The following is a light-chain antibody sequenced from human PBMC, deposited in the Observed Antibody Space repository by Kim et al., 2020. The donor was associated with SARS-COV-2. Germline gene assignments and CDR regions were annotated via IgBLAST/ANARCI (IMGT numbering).Light chain of an antibody. CDR2: GAS. V-gene: IGKV3-15*01. CDR1: QRVSSN. CDR3: QQYNNWPLT. Sequence: GAHGGSATRPGRASQRVSSNLAWEQQKPGQAPRLLIYGASNRATGIPARFSGSGSGTEFTLTISSLQSEDFAVYYCQQYNNWPLTFGGGTKVEIK. J-gene: IGKJ4*01.